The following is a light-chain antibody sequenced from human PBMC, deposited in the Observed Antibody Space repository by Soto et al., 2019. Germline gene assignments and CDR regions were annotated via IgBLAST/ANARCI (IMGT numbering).Light chain of an antibody. CDR2: DAS. CDR3: QQLNSYHHIT. CDR1: QGISSY. J-gene: IGKJ3*01. Sequence: DIQLTQSPSFLSASVGDRVTITCRASQGISSYLAWYQQKPGKAPKLLIYDASTLQSGVPSRFSGSGSGTEFTLTISSLQPEDFATYYCQQLNSYHHITFGPGTKVDIK. V-gene: IGKV1-9*01.